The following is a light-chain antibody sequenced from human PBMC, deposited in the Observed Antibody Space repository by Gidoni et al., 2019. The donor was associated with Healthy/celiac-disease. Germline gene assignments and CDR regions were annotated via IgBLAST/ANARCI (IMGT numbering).Light chain of an antibody. Sequence: DIVMTQSPDSLAVSLGERATFNCKSSQSVLYSSNNKNYLAWYQQKPGQPPRLLIYWASTRESGVPDRFSGSGSGTDFTLTISSLQAEDVAVYYCQHYYTTPHTFGQGTKVEIK. V-gene: IGKV4-1*01. CDR2: WAS. CDR3: QHYYTTPHT. CDR1: QSVLYSSNNKNY. J-gene: IGKJ1*01.